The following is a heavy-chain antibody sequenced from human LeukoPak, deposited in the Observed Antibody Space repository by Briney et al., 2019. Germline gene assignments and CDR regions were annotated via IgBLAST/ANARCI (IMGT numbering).Heavy chain of an antibody. CDR3: ASHSGWYDSYYFDY. D-gene: IGHD6-19*01. V-gene: IGHV3-23*01. Sequence: PGGSLRLSCAASGFTFSTYAMSWVRQAPGKGLEWVSAISGSGGSTYYADSVKGRFTISRDNSKNTLYLQMNSLRAEDTAVYYCASHSGWYDSYYFDYWGQGTLVTVSS. J-gene: IGHJ4*02. CDR2: ISGSGGST. CDR1: GFTFSTYA.